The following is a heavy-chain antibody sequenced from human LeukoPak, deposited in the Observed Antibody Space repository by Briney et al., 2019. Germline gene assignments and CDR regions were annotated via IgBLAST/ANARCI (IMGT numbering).Heavy chain of an antibody. CDR3: ARDLVRGVIMSNWFDP. V-gene: IGHV1-2*02. D-gene: IGHD3-10*01. CDR2: INSNSGGT. J-gene: IGHJ5*02. Sequence: ASVKVSCKASGYTFTGYYMHWVRQAPGQGLEWMGWINSNSGGTNYAQKFQGRVTMTRDTSISTAYMELSRLRSDDTAVYYCARDLVRGVIMSNWFDPWGQGTLVTVSS. CDR1: GYTFTGYY.